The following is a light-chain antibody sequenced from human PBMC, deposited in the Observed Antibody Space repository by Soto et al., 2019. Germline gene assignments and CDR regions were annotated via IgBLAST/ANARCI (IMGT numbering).Light chain of an antibody. V-gene: IGLV6-57*04. Sequence: NFMLTQPHSVSESPGKTVTISCTRSSVSIASNYVQWYQQRPGSAPTTVIYEDNQRPSGVPDRFSGSIDSSSNSASLIISGLKAEDEADYYCHSYDSSTPAVFGGGTQLTVL. CDR2: EDN. CDR1: SVSIASNY. J-gene: IGLJ7*01. CDR3: HSYDSSTPAV.